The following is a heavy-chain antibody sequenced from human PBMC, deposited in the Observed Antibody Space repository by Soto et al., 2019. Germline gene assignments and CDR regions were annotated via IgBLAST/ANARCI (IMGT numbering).Heavy chain of an antibody. CDR3: AREDSSGWHYGMDV. J-gene: IGHJ6*02. V-gene: IGHV4-39*07. D-gene: IGHD6-19*01. CDR1: GGSMTNFTYY. Sequence: SETLSLTCTVSGGSMTNFTYYWGWIRQPPGRGLEWIGSVYYTGTTYYTPSLKSRVTISVDTSKNQFSLKLSSVTAADTAVYYCAREDSSGWHYGMDVWGQGTTVTVSS. CDR2: VYYTGTT.